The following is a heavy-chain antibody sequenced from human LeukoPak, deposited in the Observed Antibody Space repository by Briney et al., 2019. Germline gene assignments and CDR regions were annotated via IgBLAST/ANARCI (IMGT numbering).Heavy chain of an antibody. CDR1: GGSISSGDYY. J-gene: IGHJ6*02. CDR3: ARGGAYSSGWYSSYYYYYGMDV. D-gene: IGHD6-19*01. Sequence: ASETLSLTCTVSGGSISSGDYYWSWIRQPPGKGLEWIGYIYYSGSTYYNPSLKSRVTISVDTSKNQFSLKLSSVTAADTAVYYCARGGAYSSGWYSSYYYYYGMDVWGQGTTVTVPS. CDR2: IYYSGST. V-gene: IGHV4-30-4*01.